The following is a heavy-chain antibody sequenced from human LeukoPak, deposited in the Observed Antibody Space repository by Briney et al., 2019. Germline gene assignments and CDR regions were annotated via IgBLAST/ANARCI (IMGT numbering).Heavy chain of an antibody. CDR1: GDSVSSKSAT. D-gene: IGHD3/OR15-3a*01. V-gene: IGHV6-1*01. Sequence: SQTLPLTCAISGDSVSSKSATWNWIRQSPSRGLEWLGRTYYRSKWYNDYAESVKSRITVNPDTSKNQFSLQLTSVTPDDTAVYYCARQLDFWFDPWGQGTPVTVSS. CDR3: ARQLDFWFDP. J-gene: IGHJ5*02. CDR2: TYYRSKWYN.